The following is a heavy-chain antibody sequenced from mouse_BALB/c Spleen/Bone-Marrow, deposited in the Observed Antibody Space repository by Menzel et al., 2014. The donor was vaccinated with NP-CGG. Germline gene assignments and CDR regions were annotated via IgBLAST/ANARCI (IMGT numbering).Heavy chain of an antibody. D-gene: IGHD1-1*01. V-gene: IGHV1-14*01. Sequence: EVQLQQSGPELVKPGASVKMSCKASGNTFTSYVLHWVKQKPGQGLEWIGYINPYNDGSKYNEKFKGKATLTSDKSSSTAYMELSSLTSEDSAVYHCARTTVVDIYWYFDVWGAGTTVTVSS. CDR2: INPYNDGS. CDR3: ARTTVVDIYWYFDV. J-gene: IGHJ1*01. CDR1: GNTFTSYV.